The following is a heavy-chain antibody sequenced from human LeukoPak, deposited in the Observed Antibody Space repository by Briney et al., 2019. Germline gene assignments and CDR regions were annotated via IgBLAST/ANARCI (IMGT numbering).Heavy chain of an antibody. D-gene: IGHD1-7*01. CDR3: AREFGTGTTSYNWFDP. CDR1: GSTFTVYY. CDR2: IHPNSGGT. J-gene: IGHJ5*02. V-gene: IGHV1-2*02. Sequence: ASVTVSCTSSGSTFTVYYMHWVRQAPGQGLEWMGWIHPNSGGTNYAQKFHGRVTMTRDTAISTAYMELSRLRSDDTAVYYCAREFGTGTTSYNWFDPWGQGTLVTVSS.